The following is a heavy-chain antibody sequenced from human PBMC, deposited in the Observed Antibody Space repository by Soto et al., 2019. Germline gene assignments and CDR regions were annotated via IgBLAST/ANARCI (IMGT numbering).Heavy chain of an antibody. CDR1: AASSSSFY. J-gene: IGHJ5*02. D-gene: IGHD2-8*01. Sequence: QVQLQESGPGLVKPSETLSLTCTVSAASSSSFYWSWIRQPPGKGLEWIGYMNNIGRTNYNPSLKSRVTISLDTSKNQFSLNLISVIAADTAVYYCARSFCRDAVRCNWFDTWGQGTLVTVSS. CDR2: MNNIGRT. V-gene: IGHV4-59*01. CDR3: ARSFCRDAVRCNWFDT.